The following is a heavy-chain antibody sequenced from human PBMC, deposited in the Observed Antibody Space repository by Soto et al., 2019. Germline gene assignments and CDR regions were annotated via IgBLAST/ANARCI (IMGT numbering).Heavy chain of an antibody. CDR1: GYTFTSYG. D-gene: IGHD2-2*02. Sequence: GASVKVSCKASGYTFTSYGMSWGRQAPVQGLEWMGWISAYNGNTNYAKKLQGRFPMTTDTSTSTAYMELRSLRSADTAVYYCARDRGGNIVVVPAAIRFDYWGQGTLVTVSS. CDR3: ARDRGGNIVVVPAAIRFDY. V-gene: IGHV1-18*04. CDR2: ISAYNGNT. J-gene: IGHJ4*02.